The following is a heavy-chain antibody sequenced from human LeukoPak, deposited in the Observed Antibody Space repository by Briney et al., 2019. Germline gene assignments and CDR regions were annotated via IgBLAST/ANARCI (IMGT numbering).Heavy chain of an antibody. CDR1: GGTFSSYA. CDR3: ARDEYYYDSSGYYVGDY. V-gene: IGHV1-69*13. Sequence: ASVKVSCKASGGTFSSYAISWVRQAPGQGLEWMGGIIPIFGTANYAQKFQGRVTITADESTSTAYMELSSLRSEDTAVYYCARDEYYYDSSGYYVGDYWGQGTLVTVSS. D-gene: IGHD3-22*01. J-gene: IGHJ4*02. CDR2: IIPIFGTA.